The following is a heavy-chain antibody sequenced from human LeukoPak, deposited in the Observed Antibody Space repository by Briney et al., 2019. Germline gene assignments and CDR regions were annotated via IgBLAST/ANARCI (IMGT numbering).Heavy chain of an antibody. J-gene: IGHJ4*02. CDR1: GSTFNTDA. D-gene: IGHD3-22*01. CDR3: VRDLYYDSVS. Sequence: GRSLRLSCAASGSTFNTDAMTWVRQAPGNRLEWISYISSGSTTTYYADSVRGRFTVSRDNTKKSLYLQMNSLRAEDTAIYYCVRDLYYDSVSWGQGTLVTVSS. CDR2: ISSGSTTT. V-gene: IGHV3-48*03.